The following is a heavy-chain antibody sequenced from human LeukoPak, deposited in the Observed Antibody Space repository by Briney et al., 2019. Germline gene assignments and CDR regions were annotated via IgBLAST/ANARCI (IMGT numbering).Heavy chain of an antibody. D-gene: IGHD3-3*01. CDR1: GGTFSSYA. V-gene: IGHV1-69*13. CDR2: IIPIFGTA. Sequence: SVKVSCKASGGTFSSYAISWVRQAPGQGLEWMGGIIPIFGTANYAQKFQGRVTITADESTSTAYMELSSLRSEDTAVYYCARGRDDFWSGYYYYFDYWGQGTLVTVSS. CDR3: ARGRDDFWSGYYYYFDY. J-gene: IGHJ4*02.